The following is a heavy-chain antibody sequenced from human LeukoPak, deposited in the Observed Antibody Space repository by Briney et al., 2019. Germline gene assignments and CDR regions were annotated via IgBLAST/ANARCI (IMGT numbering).Heavy chain of an antibody. CDR2: IYTSGST. CDR1: GGSISSYY. CDR3: ARRDDDFWSGPGAFDI. V-gene: IGHV4-4*07. Sequence: PSETLSLTCTVSGGSISSYYWSWIRQPAGKGLEWIGRIYTSGSTNYNPSLKSRVTMSVDTSKNQFSLKLSSVTAADTAVCYCARRDDDFWSGPGAFDIWGQGTMVTVSS. J-gene: IGHJ3*02. D-gene: IGHD3-3*01.